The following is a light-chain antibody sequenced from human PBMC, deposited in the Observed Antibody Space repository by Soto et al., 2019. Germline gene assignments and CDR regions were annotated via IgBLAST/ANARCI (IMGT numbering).Light chain of an antibody. CDR1: QSVSSY. V-gene: IGKV3-11*01. J-gene: IGKJ3*01. Sequence: EIVLTQSPATLSLFPGERATLSCRASQSVSSYLAWYQQKPGQAPRLLIYDASNRATGIPARFSGSGSGTDWTLTIRRLEPEDFAVYYWEQRRNWLITFGPGTKVDIK. CDR2: DAS. CDR3: EQRRNWLIT.